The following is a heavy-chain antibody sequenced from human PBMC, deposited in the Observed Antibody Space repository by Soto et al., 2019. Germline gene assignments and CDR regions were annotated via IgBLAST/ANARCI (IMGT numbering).Heavy chain of an antibody. CDR2: IWYDGTDK. CDR1: GFTFSSYG. D-gene: IGHD3-10*01. V-gene: IGHV3-33*01. J-gene: IGHJ2*01. Sequence: QVQLVESGGGVVQPGRSLRLSCAASGFTFSSYGMHWVRQAPGKGLEWAALIWYDGTDKYYADSVKGRFTISRDNSRNTLYLQMNSLRAEDTAVYYCARDRVLLDLWGRGTLVTVSS. CDR3: ARDRVLLDL.